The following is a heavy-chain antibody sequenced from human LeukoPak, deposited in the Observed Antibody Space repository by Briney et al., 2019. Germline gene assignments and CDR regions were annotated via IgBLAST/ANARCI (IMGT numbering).Heavy chain of an antibody. D-gene: IGHD3-22*01. Sequence: SETLSLTCAVYGGSFSGYYWSWIRQPPGKGLEWIGEINHSGSTNYNPSLKSRVTISVDTSKNQFSLKLSSVTAADTAVYYCARGTTIVVVKSNLYYYYYMDVWGKGTTVTVSS. CDR3: ARGTTIVVVKSNLYYYYYMDV. J-gene: IGHJ6*03. CDR1: GGSFSGYY. CDR2: INHSGST. V-gene: IGHV4-34*01.